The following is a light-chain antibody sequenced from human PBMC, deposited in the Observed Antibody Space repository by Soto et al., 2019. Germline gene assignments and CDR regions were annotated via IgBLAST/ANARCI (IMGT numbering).Light chain of an antibody. Sequence: EIVLTQSPGTLSLSPGERATLSCRASQSVSSSYLAWYQQKPGQAPRLLIYGASSRATGIPDRFSGSGSGTDFPLTISRLEPEDFAVYYCQQYGSSGYTFGQGTMLEIK. J-gene: IGKJ2*01. CDR2: GAS. CDR1: QSVSSSY. CDR3: QQYGSSGYT. V-gene: IGKV3-20*01.